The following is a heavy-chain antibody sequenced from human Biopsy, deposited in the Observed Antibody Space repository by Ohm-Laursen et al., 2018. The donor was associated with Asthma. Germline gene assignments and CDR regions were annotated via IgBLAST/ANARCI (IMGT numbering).Heavy chain of an antibody. CDR2: IWYDGRKK. Sequence: RSLRLSCSASGITFSTYGMHWVRQAPGKGLEWVSFIWYDGRKKTYADSVKGRFTISRDNSKNTLSLQMNSLTAEDTAVYYCAREGVAGTHIEDWGQGTLVTVSS. CDR3: AREGVAGTHIED. CDR1: GITFSTYG. J-gene: IGHJ4*02. V-gene: IGHV3-30*19. D-gene: IGHD6-19*01.